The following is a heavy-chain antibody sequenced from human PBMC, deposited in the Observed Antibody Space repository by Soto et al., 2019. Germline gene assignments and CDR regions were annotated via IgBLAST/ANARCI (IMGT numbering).Heavy chain of an antibody. CDR3: ARGDGQYYDSSGDQSYYGMDV. Sequence: SELQCLTYSVADGPIKARDYYWIWIQQPAWKGVGGIGRIHFSGSSIVHPSLKGRVAMSVATSKNQLSLKLSSVTAADTAVYFCARGDGQYYDSSGDQSYYGMDVWGQGTTVTVSS. J-gene: IGHJ6*02. D-gene: IGHD3-22*01. CDR1: DGPIKARDYY. CDR2: IHFSGSS. V-gene: IGHV4-4*07.